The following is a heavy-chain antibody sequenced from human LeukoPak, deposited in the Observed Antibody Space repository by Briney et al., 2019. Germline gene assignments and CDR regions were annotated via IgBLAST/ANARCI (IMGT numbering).Heavy chain of an antibody. CDR3: AKETTVTTRYYYYGLVV. D-gene: IGHD4-17*01. J-gene: IGHJ6*02. V-gene: IGHV3-30*18. Sequence: PGRYLSLSWAASGFTFSSYDIHWVRQAPGKGMEWVAVISYDGSNKYYADSVKGRFTISRDNSKNTLYLQMNSLRAEDTAVYYCAKETTVTTRYYYYGLVVWGQGTTVTVSS. CDR1: GFTFSSYD. CDR2: ISYDGSNK.